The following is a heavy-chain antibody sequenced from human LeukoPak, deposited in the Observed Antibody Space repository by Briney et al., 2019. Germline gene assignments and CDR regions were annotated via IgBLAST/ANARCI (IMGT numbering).Heavy chain of an antibody. CDR3: ASTYYYDSSGSYYYGMDV. J-gene: IGHJ6*02. D-gene: IGHD3-22*01. CDR2: IYYSGST. Sequence: SETLSLTCTVSGGSISSYYWSWIRQPPGKGLEWIGYIYYSGSTNYNPSLKSRVTISVATSKNQFSLKLSSVTAADTAVYYCASTYYYDSSGSYYYGMDVWGQGTTVTVSS. V-gene: IGHV4-59*01. CDR1: GGSISSYY.